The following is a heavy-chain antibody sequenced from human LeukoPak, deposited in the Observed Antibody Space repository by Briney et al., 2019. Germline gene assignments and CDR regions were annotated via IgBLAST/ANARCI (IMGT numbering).Heavy chain of an antibody. J-gene: IGHJ4*02. CDR3: ASDSSYYDFWSGPYAPWSD. V-gene: IGHV3-21*01. Sequence: PGGSLRLSCAASGFTFSSYSMNWVRQAPGKGLEWVSFISSSSSYIYYADSVKGRFTISRDNAKNSLYLQMNSLRAEDTAVYYCASDSSYYDFWSGPYAPWSDWGQGTLVTVSS. CDR2: ISSSSSYI. CDR1: GFTFSSYS. D-gene: IGHD3-3*01.